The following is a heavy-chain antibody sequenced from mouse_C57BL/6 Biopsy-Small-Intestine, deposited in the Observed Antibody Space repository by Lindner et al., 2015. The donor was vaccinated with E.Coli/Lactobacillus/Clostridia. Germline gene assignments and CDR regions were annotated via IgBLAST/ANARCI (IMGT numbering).Heavy chain of an antibody. V-gene: IGHV1-69*02. Sequence: SVKVSCKVSGGTFSSDAISWVRQAPGQGLEWMGGIIPIYGSVNYAQKFQGRATITADESTSTAYMDLSSLRSDDTALYYCARSTLAAHGTAYNWFDPWGQGTLVTVSS. CDR2: IIPIYGSV. CDR3: ARSTLAAHGTAYNWFDP. CDR1: GGTFSSDA. J-gene: IGHJ4*01. D-gene: IGHD2-2*01.